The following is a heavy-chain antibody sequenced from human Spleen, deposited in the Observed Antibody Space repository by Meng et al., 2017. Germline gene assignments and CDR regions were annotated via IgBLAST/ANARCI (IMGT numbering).Heavy chain of an antibody. Sequence: QLQLQESGPGLVKPSETLSLTCTVSGGSITSGDYYWSWIRQPPGKGLEWIGYIYYSGSTYYNPSLKSRVTISVDKSKNQFSLKLSSVTAADTAVYYCARDVGVIPHSYDYWGQGTLVTVSS. CDR3: ARDVGVIPHSYDY. CDR2: IYYSGST. D-gene: IGHD3-16*02. J-gene: IGHJ4*02. CDR1: GGSITSGDYY. V-gene: IGHV4-30-4*01.